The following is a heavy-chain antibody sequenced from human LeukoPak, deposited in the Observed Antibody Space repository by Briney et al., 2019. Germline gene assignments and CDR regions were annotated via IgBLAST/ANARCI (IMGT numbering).Heavy chain of an antibody. J-gene: IGHJ6*02. CDR2: INHSGST. CDR3: ARDRWYYDILTGYYEVNYYYGMDV. Sequence: SETLSLTCAVYGGSFSGYYWSWIRQPPGKGLEWSGEINHSGSTNYNPSLKSRVTISVDTSKNQFSLKLSSVTAADTAVYYCARDRWYYDILTGYYEVNYYYGMDVWGQGTTVTVSS. D-gene: IGHD3-9*01. V-gene: IGHV4-34*01. CDR1: GGSFSGYY.